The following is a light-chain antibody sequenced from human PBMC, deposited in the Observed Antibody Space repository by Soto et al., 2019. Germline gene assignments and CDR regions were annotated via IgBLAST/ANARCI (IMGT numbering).Light chain of an antibody. CDR3: QQRNFWPIT. CDR1: QSVVNY. Sequence: EIVLTQSPATLSLSPGERATLSCRASQSVVNYLAWYEQKPGQAPRLLIYDASNRAAGIPARFSGSGSGTDFTLNISSLEPEDFAVYYCQQRNFWPITFGQGTRLETK. CDR2: DAS. J-gene: IGKJ5*01. V-gene: IGKV3-11*01.